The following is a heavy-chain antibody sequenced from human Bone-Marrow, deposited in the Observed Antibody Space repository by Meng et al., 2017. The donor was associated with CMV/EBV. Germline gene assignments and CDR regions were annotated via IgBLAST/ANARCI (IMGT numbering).Heavy chain of an antibody. Sequence: SGPTLVKPTQTLTLTCTFSGFSLSTSGVGVGWIRQPPGKALEWLALIYWNDDKRYSPSLKSRLTITKDTSKNQVVLTMTNMDPVDTATYYCAHTDYDFWSGYYFLAYWGQGQLVNVSS. D-gene: IGHD3-3*01. CDR3: AHTDYDFWSGYYFLAY. CDR2: IYWNDDK. J-gene: IGHJ4*02. V-gene: IGHV2-5*01. CDR1: GFSLSTSGVG.